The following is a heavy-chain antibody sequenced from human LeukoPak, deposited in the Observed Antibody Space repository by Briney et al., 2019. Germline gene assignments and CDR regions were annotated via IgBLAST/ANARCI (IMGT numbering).Heavy chain of an antibody. V-gene: IGHV3-66*02. CDR2: IYSGGST. J-gene: IGHJ6*03. CDR3: ASSAVPGYYYYYYMDV. D-gene: IGHD6-19*01. Sequence: PGGSLRLSCAASGFTFNDAWMSWVRQAPGKGLEWVSVIYSGGSTYYADSVKGRFTISRDNSKNTLYLQMNSLRAEDTAVYYCASSAVPGYYYYYYMDVWGKGTTVTVSS. CDR1: GFTFNDAW.